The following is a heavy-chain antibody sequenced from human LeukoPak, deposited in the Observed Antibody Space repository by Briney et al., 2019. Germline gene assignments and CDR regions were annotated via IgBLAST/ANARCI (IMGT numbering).Heavy chain of an antibody. CDR3: ARKRPNYFDY. CDR1: GFPFSTYW. CDR2: INQDGSGE. J-gene: IGHJ4*02. Sequence: GGSLRLSCTASGFPFSTYWLSWVRQAPGKGLEWVANINQDGSGEYYAGSVKGRFTIARDNAENSLYLQMNSLRAEDTALYYCARKRPNYFDYWGQGTLVTVSS. V-gene: IGHV3-7*01.